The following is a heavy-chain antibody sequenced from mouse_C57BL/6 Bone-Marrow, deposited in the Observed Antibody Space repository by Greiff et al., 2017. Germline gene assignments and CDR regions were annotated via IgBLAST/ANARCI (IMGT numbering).Heavy chain of an antibody. CDR3: ASPYGSSSFAY. D-gene: IGHD1-1*01. CDR2: IWSGGST. J-gene: IGHJ3*01. V-gene: IGHV2-2*01. CDR1: GFSLTSYG. Sequence: VQLVESGPGLVQPSQSLSITCTVSGFSLTSYGVHWVRQSPGKGLEWLGVIWSGGSTDYNAAFISRLSISKDNSKSQVFFKMNSLQADDTAIYYCASPYGSSSFAYWGQGTLVTVSA.